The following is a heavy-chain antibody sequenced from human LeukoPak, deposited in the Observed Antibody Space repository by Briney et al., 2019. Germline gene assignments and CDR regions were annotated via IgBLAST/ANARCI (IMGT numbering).Heavy chain of an antibody. J-gene: IGHJ4*02. CDR2: TIPIFGTA. V-gene: IGHV1-69*05. Sequence: SVKVSCKASGGTFSNYAISWVRQAPGQGLEWMGGTIPIFGTANYAQKFQGRVTITTDESTSTAYMELSSLRSEDTAVYYCARDSGSYYDYWGQGTLVTVSS. D-gene: IGHD1-26*01. CDR1: GGTFSNYA. CDR3: ARDSGSYYDY.